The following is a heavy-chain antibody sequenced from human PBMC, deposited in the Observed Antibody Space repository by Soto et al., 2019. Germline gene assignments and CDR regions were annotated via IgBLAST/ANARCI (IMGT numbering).Heavy chain of an antibody. CDR1: GYSFSSLD. V-gene: IGHV1-8*01. J-gene: IGHJ4*02. Sequence: QVQLVQSGAEVREPGASVKVSCKASGYSFSSLDINWVRQTTGQGLEWMGWMQPRDGRTGYAQKFQGRVTMTRDTSINTAYMELSRLTSDDTAFYYCARDVTAGVDYWGQGTLVTVSS. CDR3: ARDVTAGVDY. D-gene: IGHD1-26*01. CDR2: MQPRDGRT.